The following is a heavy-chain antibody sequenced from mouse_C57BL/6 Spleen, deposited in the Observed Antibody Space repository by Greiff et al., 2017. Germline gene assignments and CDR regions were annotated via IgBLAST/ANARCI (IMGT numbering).Heavy chain of an antibody. V-gene: IGHV3-6*01. CDR3: ARRGDYTGAMDY. CDR2: ISYDGSN. J-gene: IGHJ4*01. D-gene: IGHD2-4*01. Sequence: EVQLQQSGPGLVKPSQSLSLTCSVTGYSITSGYYWNWIRQFPGNKLEWMGYISYDGSNNYNPSLKNRISITRDTSKNQFFLKLNSVTTEDTATYYCARRGDYTGAMDYWGQGTSVTVSS. CDR1: GYSITSGYY.